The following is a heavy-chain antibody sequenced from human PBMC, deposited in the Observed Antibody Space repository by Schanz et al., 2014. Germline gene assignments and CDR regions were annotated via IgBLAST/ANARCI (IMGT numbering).Heavy chain of an antibody. CDR2: INPDSGGT. Sequence: QVPLVQSGAEVTKPGSSVKVSCKASGDTFRSYTINWVRHAPGQGLEWMGWINPDSGGTNYAQKFQGRVTMTRDMSINTAYMELNSLRSDDTAVYYCVRELSGGTFDYWGQGTLLAVSS. CDR3: VRELSGGTFDY. CDR1: GDTFRSYT. J-gene: IGHJ4*02. D-gene: IGHD1-1*01. V-gene: IGHV1-2*02.